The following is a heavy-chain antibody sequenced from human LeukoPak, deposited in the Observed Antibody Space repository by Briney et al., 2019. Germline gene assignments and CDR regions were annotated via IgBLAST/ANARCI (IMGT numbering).Heavy chain of an antibody. J-gene: IGHJ5*02. CDR1: GGSFRGYY. CDR3: ARGVAVVVAATYLYGFDP. Sequence: SQTLSLTCAVYGGSFRGYYWSWISQPTGKGLKWIGEINHSGSTNYNPSLKSRVTISVDTSKNQFSLKLSSVTAADTAVYYGARGVAVVVAATYLYGFDPWGQGTLVTVSS. D-gene: IGHD2-15*01. V-gene: IGHV4-34*01. CDR2: INHSGST.